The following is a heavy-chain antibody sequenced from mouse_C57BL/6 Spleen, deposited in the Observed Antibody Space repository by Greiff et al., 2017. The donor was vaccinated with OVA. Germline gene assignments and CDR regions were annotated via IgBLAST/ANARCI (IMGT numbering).Heavy chain of an antibody. V-gene: IGHV1-52*01. J-gene: IGHJ2*01. D-gene: IGHD1-1*01. CDR3: AIRDYYGSRYFDY. Sequence: QVQLQQPGAELVRPGSSVKLSCKASGYTFTSYWMHWVKQRPIQGLEWIGNIDPSDSETHYNQKFKDKATLTVDKSSSTAYMQLSSLTSEDSAVYYCAIRDYYGSRYFDYWGQGTTLTVSS. CDR2: IDPSDSET. CDR1: GYTFTSYW.